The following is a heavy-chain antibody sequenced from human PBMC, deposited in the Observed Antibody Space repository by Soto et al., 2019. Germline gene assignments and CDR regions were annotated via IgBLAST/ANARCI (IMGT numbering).Heavy chain of an antibody. CDR1: GGSFSGYY. J-gene: IGHJ5*02. D-gene: IGHD2-15*01. Sequence: QVQLQQWGAGLLKPSETLSLTCAVYGGSFSGYYWSWIRQPPGKGLEWIGEINHSGSTNYNPSLTSRVTISVDTSKNQFSLKLNSVTAADTAVYYCARALRLANWFDPWGQGTLVTVSS. CDR2: INHSGST. CDR3: ARALRLANWFDP. V-gene: IGHV4-34*01.